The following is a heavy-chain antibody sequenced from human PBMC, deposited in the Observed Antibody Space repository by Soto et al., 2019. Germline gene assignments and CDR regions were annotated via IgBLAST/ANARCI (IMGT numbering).Heavy chain of an antibody. Sequence: EASVKVSCKASGYTFTGYYMYWVRQASGQGLEWMGWINPNSGGTNYAQKFQGWVTMTRDTSISTAYMELSRLRSDDTAVYYCARWGYCSSTSCSKPKPEGMDVWGQGTTVTVSS. D-gene: IGHD2-2*01. V-gene: IGHV1-2*04. J-gene: IGHJ6*02. CDR3: ARWGYCSSTSCSKPKPEGMDV. CDR1: GYTFTGYY. CDR2: INPNSGGT.